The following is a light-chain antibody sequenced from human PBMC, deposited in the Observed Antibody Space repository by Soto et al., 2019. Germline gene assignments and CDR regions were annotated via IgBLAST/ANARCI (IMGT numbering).Light chain of an antibody. Sequence: EIVLTQSPGTLSLSPGERATLSCRASQSVSSSYLAWYQQKPGQAPRLLIYGASSRATGIPDRFSGSGSGTDFTLTISRLEPEAFAVYYCQQYGSSSETFGQGTKLEIK. CDR2: GAS. V-gene: IGKV3-20*01. CDR1: QSVSSSY. CDR3: QQYGSSSET. J-gene: IGKJ2*01.